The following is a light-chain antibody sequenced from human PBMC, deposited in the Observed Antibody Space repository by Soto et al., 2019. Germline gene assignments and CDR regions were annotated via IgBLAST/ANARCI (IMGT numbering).Light chain of an antibody. Sequence: QSVLTQPPSASGTPGQRVTISCSGSRSNIGSNTVNWYQQLPGTAPKLLIDSNNQRPSGVPDRFSGSKSGTSASLAISGLQSEDEADYYCSAWDDSLIGVFGAGTKLTVL. CDR1: RSNIGSNT. V-gene: IGLV1-44*01. CDR3: SAWDDSLIGV. J-gene: IGLJ2*01. CDR2: SNN.